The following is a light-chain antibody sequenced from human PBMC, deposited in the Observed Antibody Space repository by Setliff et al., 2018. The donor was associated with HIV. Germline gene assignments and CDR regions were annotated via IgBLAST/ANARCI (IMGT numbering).Light chain of an antibody. J-gene: IGLJ1*01. V-gene: IGLV2-14*03. CDR2: NVN. CDR3: TSYTGGNTRV. CDR1: SSDIGGYNY. Sequence: QSALTQPASVSGSPGQTITISCTGTSSDIGGYNYVSWYQQHPGEAPKLIIYNVNNRPSGVSGRFSGSKSGNTASLTISELRAEDVTDYYCTSYTGGNTRVFGTGTKVTVL.